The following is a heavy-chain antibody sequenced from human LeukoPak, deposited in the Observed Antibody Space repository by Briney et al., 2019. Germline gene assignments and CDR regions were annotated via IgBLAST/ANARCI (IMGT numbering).Heavy chain of an antibody. D-gene: IGHD6-13*01. V-gene: IGHV3-9*01. Sequence: GRSLRLSCAASGFTFDDYAMHWVQQAPGKGLEWVSGISWNSGSIGYADSVKGRFTISRDNAKNSLYLQMNSLRAEDTALYYCAKDGVAAAGTSYWYFDLWGRGTLVTVSS. J-gene: IGHJ2*01. CDR2: ISWNSGSI. CDR1: GFTFDDYA. CDR3: AKDGVAAAGTSYWYFDL.